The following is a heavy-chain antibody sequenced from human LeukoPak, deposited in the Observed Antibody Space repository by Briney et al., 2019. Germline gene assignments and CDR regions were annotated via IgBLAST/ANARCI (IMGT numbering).Heavy chain of an antibody. V-gene: IGHV3-53*01. CDR1: GFTVSSNY. CDR2: IYSGGST. CDR3: AKGVDNLFDY. J-gene: IGHJ4*02. D-gene: IGHD1-1*01. Sequence: GGSLRLSCAASGFTVSSNYMSWVRQAPGKGLEWVSVIYSGGSTYYADSVKGRLTISRDNSKNTLYLQMNNLRAEDTAVYYCAKGVDNLFDYWGQGTLVTVSS.